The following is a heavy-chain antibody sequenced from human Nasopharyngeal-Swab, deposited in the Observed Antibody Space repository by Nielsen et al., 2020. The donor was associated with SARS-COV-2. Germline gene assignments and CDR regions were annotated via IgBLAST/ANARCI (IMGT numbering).Heavy chain of an antibody. Sequence: RQAPGKGLEWIGSIYYSGSTYYNPSLKSRVTISVDTSKNQFSLKLSSATAADTAVYYCASQGSGSYYLLYYYYGMDVWGQGTTVTVSS. V-gene: IGHV4-39*01. J-gene: IGHJ6*02. CDR2: IYYSGST. CDR3: ASQGSGSYYLLYYYYGMDV. D-gene: IGHD1-26*01.